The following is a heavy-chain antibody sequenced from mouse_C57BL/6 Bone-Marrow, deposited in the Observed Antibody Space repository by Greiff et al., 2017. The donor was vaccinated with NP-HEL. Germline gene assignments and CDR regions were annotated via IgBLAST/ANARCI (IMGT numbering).Heavy chain of an antibody. CDR1: GYTFTSYW. J-gene: IGHJ1*03. Sequence: QVQLQQPGAELVMPGASVKLSCKASGYTFTSYWMHWVKQRPGQGLEWIGEIDPSDSYTNYNQKFKGKSTLTVDKSSSTAYMQLSSLTSEDSAVYYCARDYYGSSYDWYFDVWGTWTTVTVSS. D-gene: IGHD1-1*01. CDR2: IDPSDSYT. CDR3: ARDYYGSSYDWYFDV. V-gene: IGHV1-69*01.